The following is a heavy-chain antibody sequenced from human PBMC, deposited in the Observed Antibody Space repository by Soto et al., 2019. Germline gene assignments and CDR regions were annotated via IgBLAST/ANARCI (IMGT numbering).Heavy chain of an antibody. CDR2: ISYDGSNK. V-gene: IGHV3-30-3*01. CDR3: GRDLAVAGFDN. CDR1: GFTFSSYA. Sequence: QVQLVESGGGVVQPGRSLRLSCAASGFTFSSYAMHWVRQAPGKGLEWVAVISYDGSNKYYADSVKGRFTISRDNSKNTLYLKRNGLRAEDRAVYYGGRDLAVAGFDNWGQGTLVTVSS. J-gene: IGHJ4*02. D-gene: IGHD6-19*01.